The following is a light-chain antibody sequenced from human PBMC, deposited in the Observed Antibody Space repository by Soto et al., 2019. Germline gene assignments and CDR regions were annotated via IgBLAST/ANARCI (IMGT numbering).Light chain of an antibody. CDR3: QQYKNWPRP. Sequence: EIRMTQSAATLSVSPGERATLSCRASQSVSSNLAWYQQRPGQAPRLLIYDASTRATDIPARVSGSGSGTEFTLTISSLQSEDFALSYCQQYKNWPRPFCQGTKVDIK. CDR1: QSVSSN. J-gene: IGKJ1*01. CDR2: DAS. V-gene: IGKV3-15*01.